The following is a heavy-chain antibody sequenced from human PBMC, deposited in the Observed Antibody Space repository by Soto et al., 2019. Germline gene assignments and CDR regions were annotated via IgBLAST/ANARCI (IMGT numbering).Heavy chain of an antibody. CDR1: GFTFSSYG. Sequence: GGSLRLSCGASGFTFSSYGIHWVRQAPGKGLEWVEVISYDGSNKYYADSVKGRFTISRDNSKNTLYLQMNSLRAEDTAVYYCAKDGVVFGTIDYWGQGTLVTVS. CDR2: ISYDGSNK. V-gene: IGHV3-30*18. J-gene: IGHJ4*02. D-gene: IGHD3-16*01. CDR3: AKDGVVFGTIDY.